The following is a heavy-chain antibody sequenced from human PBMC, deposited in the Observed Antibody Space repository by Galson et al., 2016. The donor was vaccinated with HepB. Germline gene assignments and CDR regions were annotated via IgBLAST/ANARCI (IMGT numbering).Heavy chain of an antibody. D-gene: IGHD7-27*01. CDR3: ARDPGWGALDI. J-gene: IGHJ3*02. CDR1: GFNLTRAW. Sequence: SLRLSCAASGFNLTRAWMSWVRQAPGKGLEWVANINHDTSEKYYVDSAEGRFIISKDNAKGSVWLQMNSLRSEDTAVYYCARDPGWGALDIWGQGALVTVSS. CDR2: INHDTSEK. V-gene: IGHV3-7*03.